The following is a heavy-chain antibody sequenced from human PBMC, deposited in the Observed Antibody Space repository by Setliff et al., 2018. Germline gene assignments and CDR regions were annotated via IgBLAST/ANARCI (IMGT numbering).Heavy chain of an antibody. Sequence: SETLSLTCTVSGDSISSTSYQWGWVRQPPGKGLEWIGSIYYTGTAYYNPSLKSRVTISVDTSKNQFSLQVTSLAATDTALYFCARHEFVGGYYGSVTYRHFDYWAREFWSPSPQ. CDR2: IYYTGTA. CDR1: GDSISSTSYQ. D-gene: IGHD3-10*01. V-gene: IGHV4-39*01. J-gene: IGHJ4*02. CDR3: ARHEFVGGYYGSVTYRHFDY.